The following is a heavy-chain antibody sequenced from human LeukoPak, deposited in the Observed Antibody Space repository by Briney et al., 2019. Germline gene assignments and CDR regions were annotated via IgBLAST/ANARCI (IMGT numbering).Heavy chain of an antibody. Sequence: GGSLRLSCAASGFTFSSYSMNWVRQAPGKGLEWVSSISSSSSYIYYADSVKGRFTISRDNAKNSLYLQMNSLRAEDTAVYYCARPRGYSSSSGRRSGGYFDYWGQGTLVTVSS. CDR3: ARPRGYSSSSGRRSGGYFDY. CDR2: ISSSSSYI. J-gene: IGHJ4*02. D-gene: IGHD6-6*01. CDR1: GFTFSSYS. V-gene: IGHV3-21*01.